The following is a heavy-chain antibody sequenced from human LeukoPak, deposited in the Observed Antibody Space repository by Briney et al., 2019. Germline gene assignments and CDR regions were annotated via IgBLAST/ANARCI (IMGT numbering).Heavy chain of an antibody. J-gene: IGHJ4*02. V-gene: IGHV3-48*04. Sequence: GGSLRLSCAASGFTFSSYAMSWVRQAPGKGLEWVSAISSSSSTIYYADSVKGRFTISRDNAKNSLYLQMNSLRAEDTAVYYCARDGRMETRIVLGYWGQGTLVTVSS. CDR1: GFTFSSYA. D-gene: IGHD1-26*01. CDR3: ARDGRMETRIVLGY. CDR2: ISSSSSTI.